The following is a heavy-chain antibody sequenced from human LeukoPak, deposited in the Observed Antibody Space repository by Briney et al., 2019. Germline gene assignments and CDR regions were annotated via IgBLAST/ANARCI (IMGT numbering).Heavy chain of an antibody. CDR2: IWYDGSNS. Sequence: GGYLRRSGAASGFTFSTYGMHWIRQAPGKGRVWVAVIWYDGSNSYYADFVKGRITISRDNSRNTLYLQMNSPRAEDTAVYYCARDKNGWYDSWGQGTLVTVSS. J-gene: IGHJ5*01. V-gene: IGHV3-33*01. CDR1: GFTFSTYG. CDR3: ARDKNGWYDS. D-gene: IGHD2-8*01.